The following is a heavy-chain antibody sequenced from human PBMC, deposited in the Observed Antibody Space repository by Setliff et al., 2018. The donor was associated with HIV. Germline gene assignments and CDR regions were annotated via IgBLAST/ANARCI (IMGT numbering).Heavy chain of an antibody. CDR1: GGSISSDN. CDR3: ARQPLHCSSINCYGAVYDN. D-gene: IGHD2-2*01. CDR2: ITGSGGTI. V-gene: IGHV3-23*01. J-gene: IGHJ4*02. Sequence: ETLSLTCAVSGGSISSDNWWTWVRQAPGKGLEWVSVITGSGGTIYQTDSVRGRFTVSRDDSKNTLSLQMSSLRAEDTALYYCARQPLHCSSINCYGAVYDNWGQGTLVTVSS.